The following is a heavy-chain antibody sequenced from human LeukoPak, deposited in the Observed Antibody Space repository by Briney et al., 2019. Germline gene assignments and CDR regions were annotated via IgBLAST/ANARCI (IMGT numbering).Heavy chain of an antibody. CDR2: INPNSGGT. Sequence: ASVKVSCKASGYTFTGYYMHWVRQAPGQGLEWMGWINPNSGGTNYAQKFQGRVTMTRDTSISTAYMELSRLRSDDTAVYYCARSWVYPNWFDPWGQRTLVTVSS. V-gene: IGHV1-2*02. J-gene: IGHJ5*02. CDR3: ARSWVYPNWFDP. D-gene: IGHD5/OR15-5a*01. CDR1: GYTFTGYY.